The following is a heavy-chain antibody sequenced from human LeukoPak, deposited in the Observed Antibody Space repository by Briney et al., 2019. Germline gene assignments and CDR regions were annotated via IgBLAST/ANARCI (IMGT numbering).Heavy chain of an antibody. CDR3: ARDADPPERYYYDRFAYNWFDP. Sequence: GASVKVSCKASGYTFTSYGISWVRQAPGQGLEWMGGIIPIFGTANYAQKFQGRVTMTTDTSTSTAYMELRSLRSDDTAVYYCARDADPPERYYYDRFAYNWFDPWGQGTLVTVSS. CDR1: GYTFTSYG. D-gene: IGHD3-22*01. V-gene: IGHV1-18*01. CDR2: IIPIFGTA. J-gene: IGHJ5*02.